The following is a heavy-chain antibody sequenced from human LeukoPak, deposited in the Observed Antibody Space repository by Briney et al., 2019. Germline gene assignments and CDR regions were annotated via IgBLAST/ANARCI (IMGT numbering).Heavy chain of an antibody. Sequence: AXYGDSLSGHYXTWLRQPPGKGVEGGGEMSHRGINIYNPSLKRRVTISVDTSKNQFSLKLSSVTAADTAVYYCARDTPFRIWGRGTLVTVSS. V-gene: IGHV4-34*01. CDR2: MSHRGIN. J-gene: IGHJ4*02. CDR1: GDSLSGHY. CDR3: ARDTPFRI. D-gene: IGHD1-14*01.